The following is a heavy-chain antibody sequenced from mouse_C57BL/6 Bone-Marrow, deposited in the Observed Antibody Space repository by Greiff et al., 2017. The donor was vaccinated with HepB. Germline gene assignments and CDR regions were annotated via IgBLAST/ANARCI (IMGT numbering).Heavy chain of an antibody. D-gene: IGHD2-2*01. J-gene: IGHJ3*01. CDR1: GFTFSDAW. CDR2: IRNKANNHAT. Sequence: EVMLVESGGGLVQPGGSMKLSCAASGFTFSDAWMDWVRQSPEKGLEWVAEIRNKANNHATYYAESVKGRFTISRDDSKSSVYLQMNSLRAEDTGIYYCTRLWLRQGSWFAYWGQGTLVTVSA. CDR3: TRLWLRQGSWFAY. V-gene: IGHV6-6*01.